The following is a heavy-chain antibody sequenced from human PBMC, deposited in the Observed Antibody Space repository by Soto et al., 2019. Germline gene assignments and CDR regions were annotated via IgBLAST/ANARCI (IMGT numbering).Heavy chain of an antibody. CDR1: GYTFTGYY. Sequence: ASVKVSCKASGYTFTGYYMHWVRQAPGQGLEWIGWINPNSGGTNYAQKFQGWVTMTRDTSISTAYMELSRLRSDDTAVYYCARGNSSSSRFDYWGQGTLVTVSS. CDR2: INPNSGGT. CDR3: ARGNSSSSRFDY. J-gene: IGHJ4*02. D-gene: IGHD6-6*01. V-gene: IGHV1-2*04.